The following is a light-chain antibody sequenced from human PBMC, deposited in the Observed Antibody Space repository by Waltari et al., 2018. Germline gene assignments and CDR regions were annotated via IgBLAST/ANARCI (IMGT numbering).Light chain of an antibody. J-gene: IGLJ3*02. V-gene: IGLV4-69*01. Sequence: QLVLTQSPSASASLGASVKLTCTLSSGPSSNVIAWHQQQPEKGPRYLMKVNSDGSHSKGDKVPDRFAGCSSGAEHYLTISSLQSEDEADYYCQTGGHGTWVFGGGTKLTVL. CDR3: QTGGHGTWV. CDR2: VNSDGSH. CDR1: SGPSSNV.